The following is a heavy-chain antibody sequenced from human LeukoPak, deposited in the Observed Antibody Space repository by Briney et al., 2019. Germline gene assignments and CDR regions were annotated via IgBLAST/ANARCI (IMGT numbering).Heavy chain of an antibody. J-gene: IGHJ6*03. CDR3: ARLIVGTRVTGRYYYMDV. Sequence: GESLKISCKGSGYSFTSYWIGWVRQMPGKGLEWMGIIYPGDSDTRYSPSFQGQVTISADKSISTAYLQWSSLKASDTAMHYCARLIVGTRVTGRYYYMDVWGKGTTVTISS. V-gene: IGHV5-51*01. CDR2: IYPGDSDT. D-gene: IGHD2-2*01. CDR1: GYSFTSYW.